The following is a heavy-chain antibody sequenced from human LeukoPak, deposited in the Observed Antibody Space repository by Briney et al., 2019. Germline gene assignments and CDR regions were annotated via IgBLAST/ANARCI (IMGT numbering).Heavy chain of an antibody. D-gene: IGHD2-15*01. CDR2: IKGKLHGGTT. CDR1: GFTFGDYG. J-gene: IGHJ4*02. Sequence: PGGSLRLSCIASGFTFGDYGMSWVRQAPGKGLEWIGFIKGKLHGGTTEYAPSVKARFTISREDSKRIVYLQMNSLKTDDTAVYYCTREKSGYCSIGSRYGFDNWGQGTLVTVSP. V-gene: IGHV3-49*04. CDR3: TREKSGYCSIGSRYGFDN.